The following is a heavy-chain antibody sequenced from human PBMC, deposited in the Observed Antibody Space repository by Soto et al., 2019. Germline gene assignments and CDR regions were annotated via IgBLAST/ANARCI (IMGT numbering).Heavy chain of an antibody. CDR2: IYYSGST. D-gene: IGHD4-17*01. J-gene: IGHJ4*02. CDR1: GGSISSYY. V-gene: IGHV4-59*01. CDR3: ARSYDYGDPFDY. Sequence: ETLSLTCTVSGGSISSYYWSWIRQPPGKGLEWIGYIYYSGSTNYNPSLKSRVTISVDTSKNQFSLKLSSVTAADTAVYYCARSYDYGDPFDYSGQGTLVTVSS.